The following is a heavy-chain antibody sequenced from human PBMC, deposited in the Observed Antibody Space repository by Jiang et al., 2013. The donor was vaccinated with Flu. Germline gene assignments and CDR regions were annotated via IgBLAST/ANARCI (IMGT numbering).Heavy chain of an antibody. J-gene: IGHJ6*02. D-gene: IGHD6-19*01. CDR1: GDSVSSNSAA. CDR3: ARAHIAVAGPKRTPYYYYGMDV. V-gene: IGHV6-1*01. Sequence: SQTLSLTCAISGDSVSSNSAAWNWIRQSPSRGLEWLGRTYYRSKWYNDYAVSVKSRITINPDTSKNQFSLQLNSVTPEDTAVYYCARAHIAVAGPKRTPYYYYGMDVWGQGTTVTVSS. CDR2: TYYRSKWYN.